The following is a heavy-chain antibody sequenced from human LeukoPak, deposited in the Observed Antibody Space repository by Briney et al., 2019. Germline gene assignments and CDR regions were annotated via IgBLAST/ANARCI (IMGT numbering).Heavy chain of an antibody. CDR2: INHSGST. CDR3: ARVHSSGWVFDS. Sequence: SETLSLTCAVYGGSFSGYYWSWIRQPPGKGLEWIGEINHSGSTNYNPSLKSRVTISVDTSKNQFSLKLSSVTAADTAVYYCARVHSSGWVFDSWGQGTLATVSS. CDR1: GGSFSGYY. J-gene: IGHJ4*02. D-gene: IGHD6-19*01. V-gene: IGHV4-34*01.